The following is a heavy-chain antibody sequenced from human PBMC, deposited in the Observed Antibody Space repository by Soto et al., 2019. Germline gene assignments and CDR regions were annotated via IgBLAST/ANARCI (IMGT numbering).Heavy chain of an antibody. D-gene: IGHD3-16*01. CDR2: ISPYSGNT. CDR3: AMVDNYVTPTPQDV. V-gene: IGHV1-18*01. CDR1: GYIFVNYG. J-gene: IGHJ6*02. Sequence: QVQLVQSGDEVRKPGSSVKVSCKASGYIFVNYGIAWVRQAPGQGLEWMGWISPYSGNTHYASKVQGRLTMTTDTPTSTVYVDLGSLTSAGTAVYYRAMVDNYVTPTPQDVWGQGTTVTVSS.